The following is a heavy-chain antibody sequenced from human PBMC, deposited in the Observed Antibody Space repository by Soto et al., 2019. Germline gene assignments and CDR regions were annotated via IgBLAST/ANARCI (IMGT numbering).Heavy chain of an antibody. V-gene: IGHV1-18*01. CDR2: ISAYNGNT. D-gene: IGHD2-15*01. CDR1: GYTFISYG. CDR3: ATDRVLLKWPSGPENWFDP. Sequence: ASVKVSCKASGYTFISYGISWVRQAPGQGLEGMGWISAYNGNTNYAQKLQGRVTMTTDTSTSTAYMELRSLRSDDTAVYYCATDRVLLKWPSGPENWFDPSGQGTLVTVSS. J-gene: IGHJ5*02.